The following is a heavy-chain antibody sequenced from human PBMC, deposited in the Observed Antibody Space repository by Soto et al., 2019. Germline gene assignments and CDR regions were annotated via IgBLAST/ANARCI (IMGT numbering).Heavy chain of an antibody. Sequence: GGSVKVSCKASGGTFSSYAISWVRQAPGQGLEWMGGIIPIFGTANYAQKFQGRVTITADESTSTAYMELSSLRSEDTAVYYCAREVAVAGYYYYGMDVWGQGTMVTVSS. D-gene: IGHD6-19*01. V-gene: IGHV1-69*13. CDR3: AREVAVAGYYYYGMDV. CDR1: GGTFSSYA. J-gene: IGHJ6*02. CDR2: IIPIFGTA.